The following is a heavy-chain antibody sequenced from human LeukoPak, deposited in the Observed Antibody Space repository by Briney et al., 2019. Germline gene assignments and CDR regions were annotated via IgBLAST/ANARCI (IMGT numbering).Heavy chain of an antibody. D-gene: IGHD6-13*01. Sequence: GGSLRLSCAASGFTFSSYAMHWVRQAPGKGLEYVSAISSNGGSTYYANSVKGRFTISRDSSKNTLYLQMGSLRAEDMAVYYCARDGGIAAAGTPTNWFDPWGQGTLVTVSS. CDR1: GFTFSSYA. CDR3: ARDGGIAAAGTPTNWFDP. J-gene: IGHJ5*02. V-gene: IGHV3-64*01. CDR2: ISSNGGST.